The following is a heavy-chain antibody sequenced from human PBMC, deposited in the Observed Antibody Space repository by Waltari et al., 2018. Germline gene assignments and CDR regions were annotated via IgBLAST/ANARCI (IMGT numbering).Heavy chain of an antibody. CDR1: RGTFSSYA. Sequence: QVQLVQSGAVVNKPGSSVKVSCKASRGTFSSYAIRWVRPAPGQGLEWMGGISPIFGTANYAPKFPGRVTITADESTSTAYMELSSLRSEDTAVYYCAGRSGPGDYYNWFDPWGQGTLVTVSS. CDR2: ISPIFGTA. CDR3: AGRSGPGDYYNWFDP. V-gene: IGHV1-69*13. J-gene: IGHJ5*02. D-gene: IGHD4-17*01.